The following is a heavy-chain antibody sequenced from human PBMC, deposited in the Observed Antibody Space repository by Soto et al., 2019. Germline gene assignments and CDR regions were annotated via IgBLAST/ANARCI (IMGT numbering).Heavy chain of an antibody. V-gene: IGHV1-2*04. J-gene: IGHJ4*02. CDR2: INPNSGGT. CDR1: GYTFTGYY. Sequence: ASVKVSCKXSGYTFTGYYMHWVRQAPGQGLEWMGWINPNSGGTNYAQKFQGWVTMTRDTSISTAYMELSRLRSDDTAVYYCARGARIAAAGTAGRKYYFEYWGQGTLVTVSS. D-gene: IGHD6-13*01. CDR3: ARGARIAAAGTAGRKYYFEY.